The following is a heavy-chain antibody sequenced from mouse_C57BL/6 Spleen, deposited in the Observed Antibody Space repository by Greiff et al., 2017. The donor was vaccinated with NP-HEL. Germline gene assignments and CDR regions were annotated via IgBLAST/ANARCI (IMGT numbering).Heavy chain of an antibody. CDR1: GFNIKDDY. CDR3: TTLRGYDKDY. Sequence: EVQLQQSGAELVRPGASVKLSCTASGFNIKDDYMHWVKQRPEQGLEWIGWIDPENGDTEYASKFQGKVTITADTSSNTAYLQLSSLTSEDTAVYYCTTLRGYDKDYWGQGTTLTVSS. CDR2: IDPENGDT. D-gene: IGHD2-2*01. J-gene: IGHJ2*01. V-gene: IGHV14-4*01.